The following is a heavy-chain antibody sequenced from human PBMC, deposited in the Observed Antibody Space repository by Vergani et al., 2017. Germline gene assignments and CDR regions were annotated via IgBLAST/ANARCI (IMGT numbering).Heavy chain of an antibody. J-gene: IGHJ4*02. CDR1: GYTFNGYY. D-gene: IGHD6-13*01. V-gene: IGHV1-2*02. Sequence: QVQLVQSGTEVKKPGASVKVSCKASGYTFNGYYIHWVRQAPGQGLEYMGWIDPNSDGTNYAQKFQGRVTMTRDTSISTAYMELSRLRSDDTAVYYCARGWSGYSTSWYFDFWGQGTLVTDSS. CDR3: ARGWSGYSTSWYFDF. CDR2: IDPNSDGT.